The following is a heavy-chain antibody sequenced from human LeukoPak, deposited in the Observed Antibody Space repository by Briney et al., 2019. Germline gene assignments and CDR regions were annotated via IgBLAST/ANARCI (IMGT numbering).Heavy chain of an antibody. CDR3: AKQYYDFWSGYYDY. D-gene: IGHD3-3*01. J-gene: IGHJ4*02. Sequence: GGSLRLSCAASGFTLSSYAMSWVRQAPGKGLEWVSAISGSGGSTYYADSVKGRFTISRDNSKNTLYLQMNSLRAEDTAVYYCAKQYYDFWSGYYDYWGQGTLVTVSS. CDR2: ISGSGGST. CDR1: GFTLSSYA. V-gene: IGHV3-23*01.